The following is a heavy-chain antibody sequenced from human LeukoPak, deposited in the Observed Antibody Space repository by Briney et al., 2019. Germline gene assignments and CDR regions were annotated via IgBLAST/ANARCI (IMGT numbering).Heavy chain of an antibody. J-gene: IGHJ4*02. D-gene: IGHD3-22*01. CDR1: GGSISSGGYY. CDR2: IHYSGSI. V-gene: IGHV4-61*08. CDR3: ARVRALSYYDSSGDLYYFDY. Sequence: SETLSLTCTVSGGSISSGGYYWSWLRQPPGKGLEWIGYIHYSGSIDYNPSLKSRVTISVDTSKNQFSLKLSSVTAADTAVYYCARVRALSYYDSSGDLYYFDYWGQGTLVTVSS.